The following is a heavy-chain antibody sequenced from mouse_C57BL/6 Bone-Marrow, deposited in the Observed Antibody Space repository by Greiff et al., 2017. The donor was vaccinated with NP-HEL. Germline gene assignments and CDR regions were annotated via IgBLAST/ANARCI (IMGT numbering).Heavy chain of an antibody. V-gene: IGHV1-26*01. Sequence: EVKLQQSGPELVKPGASVKISCKASGYTFTDYYMNWVKQSHGKSLEWIGDINPNNGGTSYNQKFKGKATLTVDKSSSTAYMELRSLTSEDSAVYYCARYDGYYLYYFDYWGQGTTLTVSS. CDR1: GYTFTDYY. CDR2: INPNNGGT. D-gene: IGHD2-3*01. CDR3: ARYDGYYLYYFDY. J-gene: IGHJ2*01.